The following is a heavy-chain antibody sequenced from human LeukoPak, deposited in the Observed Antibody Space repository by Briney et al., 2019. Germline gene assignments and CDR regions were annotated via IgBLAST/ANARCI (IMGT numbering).Heavy chain of an antibody. CDR2: INPSSGRT. J-gene: IGHJ4*02. Sequence: GASVKGSCKASGYTFTSYYMRWVRQSAGQGREWMCIINPSSGRTSYAQKFQGRVTITRDTSTSTVYMELSRLRYEDPALYYCARDLRHYGVPNLFDYWGQGTLVPVLS. CDR3: ARDLRHYGVPNLFDY. CDR1: GYTFTSYY. D-gene: IGHD3-16*01. V-gene: IGHV1-46*01.